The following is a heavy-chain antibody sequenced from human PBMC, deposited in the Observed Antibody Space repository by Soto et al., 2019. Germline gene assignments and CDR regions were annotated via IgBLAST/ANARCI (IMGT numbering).Heavy chain of an antibody. V-gene: IGHV3-33*01. D-gene: IGHD2-2*01. Sequence: WGSLRLSCAASGFTFSSYGMHWVRQAPGKGLEWVAVIWYDGSNKYYADSVKGRFTISRDNSKNTLYLQMNSLRAEDTAVYYCARDWRDYSSKSSTEIDYWGQGTLVTVSS. CDR3: ARDWRDYSSKSSTEIDY. CDR1: GFTFSSYG. CDR2: IWYDGSNK. J-gene: IGHJ4*02.